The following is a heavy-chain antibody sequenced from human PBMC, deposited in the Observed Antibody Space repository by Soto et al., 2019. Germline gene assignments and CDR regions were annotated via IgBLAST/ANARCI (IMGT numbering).Heavy chain of an antibody. Sequence: ASVKVSCKASGYSFTIYGISWVRQAPGQGLEWMGWISAYNGNTNYAQKLQGRVTMTTDTSTSTAYMELRSLRSDDTAVYYCARTSGESITIFGVVIITAFDIWGQGTMVTVSS. CDR2: ISAYNGNT. V-gene: IGHV1-18*01. D-gene: IGHD3-3*01. CDR3: ARTSGESITIFGVVIITAFDI. J-gene: IGHJ3*02. CDR1: GYSFTIYG.